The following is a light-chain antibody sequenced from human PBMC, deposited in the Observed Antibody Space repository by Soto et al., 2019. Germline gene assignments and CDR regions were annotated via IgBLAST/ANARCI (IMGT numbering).Light chain of an antibody. V-gene: IGKV3-20*01. CDR2: GAS. CDR3: QQYGSSPPKYP. CDR1: QSVSSSY. J-gene: IGKJ2*01. Sequence: EIVLTQSPGTLSLSPGERATLSCRASQSVSSSYLAWYQQKPGQAPRLLIYGASSRATGIPDRFSGSRSGTDFTLTISRLEPEDFAMYYWQQYGSSPPKYPFGQGTKLEIK.